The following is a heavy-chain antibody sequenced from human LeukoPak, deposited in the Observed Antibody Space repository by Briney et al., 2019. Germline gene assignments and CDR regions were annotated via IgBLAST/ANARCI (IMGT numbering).Heavy chain of an antibody. CDR2: IYYSRTT. J-gene: IGHJ5*02. Sequence: PSETLSLTCAVSGGPISDYFWSWIRQPPGKGLEWIAYIYYSRTTNYNPSLKSRVTISVDTSKNQFSLKLNSVTAADTAVYYCVRMSSNWYWFEPWGQGTLVTVSS. V-gene: IGHV4-59*01. D-gene: IGHD6-13*01. CDR1: GGPISDYF. CDR3: VRMSSNWYWFEP.